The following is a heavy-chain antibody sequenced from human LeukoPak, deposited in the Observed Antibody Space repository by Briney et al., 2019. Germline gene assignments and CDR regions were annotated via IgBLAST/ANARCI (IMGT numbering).Heavy chain of an antibody. CDR1: GFTFSDYY. J-gene: IGHJ4*02. D-gene: IGHD3-3*01. Sequence: GGSLRLSCAASGFTFSDYYMSWIRQAPGKGLEWVSYISSSGSTIYYADSVKGRFTISRDNAKNSLYLQMNSLRAEDTAVYYCARDKVYYDFWSGWLHSGFDYWGQGTLVTVSS. CDR3: ARDKVYYDFWSGWLHSGFDY. V-gene: IGHV3-11*01. CDR2: ISSSGSTI.